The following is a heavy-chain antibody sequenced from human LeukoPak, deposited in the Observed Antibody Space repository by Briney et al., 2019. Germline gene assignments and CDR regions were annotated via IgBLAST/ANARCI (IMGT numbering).Heavy chain of an antibody. CDR3: ARAVYDMDYYYYMDV. CDR2: IYYSGST. Sequence: LRLSCAASGFTLSTYEMNWVRQPPGKGLEWIGSIYYSGSTYYNPSLKSRVTISVDTSKNQFSLKLSSVTAADAAVYYCARAVYDMDYYYYMDVWGKGTTVTVSS. D-gene: IGHD2-8*01. CDR1: GFTLSTYE. V-gene: IGHV4-39*07. J-gene: IGHJ6*03.